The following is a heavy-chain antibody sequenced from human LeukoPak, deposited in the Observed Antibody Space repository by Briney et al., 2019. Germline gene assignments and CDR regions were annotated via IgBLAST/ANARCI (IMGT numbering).Heavy chain of an antibody. J-gene: IGHJ4*02. Sequence: ASVKVSCKAFGYTFTSNYMHWVRQAPGQGPEWMGVISPSGGSTTYAQKFQGRVTLTRDMSTSTDYLELSSLRSEDTAVYYCAKDHVGTWSDGDYWGQGTLVTVSS. D-gene: IGHD6-13*01. CDR3: AKDHVGTWSDGDY. CDR2: ISPSGGST. CDR1: GYTFTSNY. V-gene: IGHV1-46*01.